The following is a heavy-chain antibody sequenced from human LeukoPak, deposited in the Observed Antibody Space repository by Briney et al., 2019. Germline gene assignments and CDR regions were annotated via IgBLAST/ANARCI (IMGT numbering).Heavy chain of an antibody. CDR2: IYHSGST. J-gene: IGHJ5*02. CDR3: ASTPNYYDSSGYSDPFDP. CDR1: GYSISSGYY. Sequence: SETLSLTCTVYGYSISSGYYWGWIRQPPGKGLEWIGSIYHSGSTYYNPSLKSRVTISVDTSKNQFSLKLSSVTAADTAVYYCASTPNYYDSSGYSDPFDPWGQGTLVTVSA. V-gene: IGHV4-38-2*02. D-gene: IGHD3-22*01.